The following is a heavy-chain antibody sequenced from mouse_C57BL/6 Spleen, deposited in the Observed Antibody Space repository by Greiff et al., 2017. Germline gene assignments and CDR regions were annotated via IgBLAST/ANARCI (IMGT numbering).Heavy chain of an antibody. CDR2: IDPENGDT. Sequence: VQLQQSGAELVRPGASVKLSCTASGFNIKDDYMHWVKQRPEQGLEWIGWIDPENGDTEYASKFQGKATITADTSSNTAYLQLSSLTSEDTAVYYCTTGGDGSVAYWGQGTLVTVSA. J-gene: IGHJ3*01. D-gene: IGHD2-3*01. CDR1: GFNIKDDY. V-gene: IGHV14-4*01. CDR3: TTGGDGSVAY.